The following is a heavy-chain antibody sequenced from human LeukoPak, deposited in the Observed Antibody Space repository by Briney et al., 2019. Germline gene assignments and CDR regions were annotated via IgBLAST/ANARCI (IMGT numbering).Heavy chain of an antibody. CDR3: ARLDIAAAGSAVDY. J-gene: IGHJ4*02. CDR1: GYRFATYW. V-gene: IGHV5-51*01. Sequence: GESLKISCKGSGYRFATYWIGWVRQMPGQGLEWMGIIYPDDSATKYSPSFQGQVTISADKSIDTAYLQWSNLKASDTAMYYCARLDIAAAGSAVDYWGQGTLVTVSS. CDR2: IYPDDSAT. D-gene: IGHD6-13*01.